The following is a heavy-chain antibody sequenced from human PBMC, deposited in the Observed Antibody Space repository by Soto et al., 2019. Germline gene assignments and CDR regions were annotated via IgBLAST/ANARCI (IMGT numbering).Heavy chain of an antibody. CDR3: ARDLSGPRDY. V-gene: IGHV3-33*01. D-gene: IGHD3-16*01. J-gene: IGHJ4*02. CDR2: IGYGGSNN. Sequence: QVQLVESGGGVVQPGRSLRLSCAASGFTFSNYGMHWVRQAPGKGLERVAGIGYGGSNNFYADSVKGRFTISRDTSKNTLYLQMNSLSVEDTAVYYCARDLSGPRDYWGQGTLVTVSS. CDR1: GFTFSNYG.